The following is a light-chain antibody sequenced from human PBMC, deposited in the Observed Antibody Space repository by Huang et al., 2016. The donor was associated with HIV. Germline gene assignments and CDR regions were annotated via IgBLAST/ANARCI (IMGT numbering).Light chain of an antibody. CDR2: DAS. J-gene: IGKJ4*01. Sequence: AIQLTQSPSSLSASVGDRVTITCRASQGISSALAWYQQKPGKAPKLLIYDASSLESGVPSRVSGSGSGTDFTLTISSLQPEDFATYYCQQFNNYPPTFGGGTKVEIK. CDR1: QGISSA. CDR3: QQFNNYPPT. V-gene: IGKV1D-13*01.